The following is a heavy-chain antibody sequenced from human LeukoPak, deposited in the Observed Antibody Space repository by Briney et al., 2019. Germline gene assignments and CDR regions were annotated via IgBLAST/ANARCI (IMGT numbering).Heavy chain of an antibody. V-gene: IGHV4-39*01. D-gene: IGHD3-10*01. CDR1: GGSVRSGGYC. Sequence: PSETLSLTCTVSGGSVRSGGYCLNWIRQHPGEGLEWIGSIYDSGSTYYNPSLKSRVTISVDTSKNQFSLKLNSVTAADTAVYYCARHYGPWGQGTLVTVSS. CDR2: IYDSGST. J-gene: IGHJ5*02. CDR3: ARHYGP.